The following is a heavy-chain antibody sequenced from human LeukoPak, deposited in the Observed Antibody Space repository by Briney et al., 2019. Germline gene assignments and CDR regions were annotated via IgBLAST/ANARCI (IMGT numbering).Heavy chain of an antibody. Sequence: GGSLRLSCVASGFIFSSYAMNWVRRAPGKGLEWVSAISRSGGSTYSADSVKGRFTISRDTSKNTLYLQMNSLRAEDTAVYYCAAAYFGVDQYYYGMDVWGQGTTVTVSS. V-gene: IGHV3-23*01. J-gene: IGHJ6*02. CDR3: AAAYFGVDQYYYGMDV. CDR2: ISRSGGST. CDR1: GFIFSSYA. D-gene: IGHD3-3*01.